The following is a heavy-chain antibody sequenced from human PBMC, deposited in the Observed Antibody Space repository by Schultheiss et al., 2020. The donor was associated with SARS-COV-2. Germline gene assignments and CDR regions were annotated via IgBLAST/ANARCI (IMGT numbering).Heavy chain of an antibody. CDR3: ASSPHIGPIDY. CDR1: GGSVSDFQ. CDR2: INRSGNT. J-gene: IGHJ4*02. Sequence: SETLSLTCTVSGGSVSDFQWIWIRQPAGKGLEWIGRINRSGNTNYNPSLNSRITVSTDASANQFSLKLTSVTAADTAVYYCASSPHIGPIDYWGQGTLVTVSS. D-gene: IGHD5-12*01. V-gene: IGHV4-4*07.